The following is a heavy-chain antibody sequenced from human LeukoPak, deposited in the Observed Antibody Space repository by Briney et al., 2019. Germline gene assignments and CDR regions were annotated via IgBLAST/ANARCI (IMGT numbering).Heavy chain of an antibody. CDR2: INSDGSST. D-gene: IGHD6-19*01. CDR1: GFTFSIFW. CDR3: ARRWAVAAVDY. Sequence: GGSLRLSCAASGFTFSIFWMHWVRRAPGKGAVWVSRINSDGSSTDYADSVKGRFTVSRDNAKNTLYLQMNSLRTEDTAVYYCARRWAVAAVDYWGQGTLVTVSS. J-gene: IGHJ4*02. V-gene: IGHV3-74*01.